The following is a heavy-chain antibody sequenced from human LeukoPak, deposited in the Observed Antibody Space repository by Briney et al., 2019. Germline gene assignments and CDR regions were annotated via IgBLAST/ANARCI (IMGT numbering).Heavy chain of an antibody. CDR3: ARGSKLGSYYDHDAFDI. CDR2: IIPIFGTA. J-gene: IGHJ3*02. CDR1: GGTFSSYA. V-gene: IGHV1-69*05. D-gene: IGHD1-26*01. Sequence: SVKVSCKASGGTFSSYAINWVRQAPGQGLEWMGRIIPIFGTANYAQKFQGRVTITTDESTSTAYMGLSSLRSEDTAVYYCARGSKLGSYYDHDAFDIWGQGTMVTVSS.